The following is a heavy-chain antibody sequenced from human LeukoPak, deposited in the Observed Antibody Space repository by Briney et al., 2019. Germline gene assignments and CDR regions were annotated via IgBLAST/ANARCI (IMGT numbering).Heavy chain of an antibody. Sequence: GGSLRLSCAASGFTFSTYAMSWVRQAPGRGLEWVSTISDSGGSTYYADPVKGRFTISRDNSKNTLYLQMSSLRAEDTAVYYCAIHDFKWFGELLYYYYYGMDVWGQGTTVTVSS. CDR3: AIHDFKWFGELLYYYYYGMDV. CDR1: GFTFSTYA. V-gene: IGHV3-23*01. CDR2: ISDSGGST. D-gene: IGHD3-10*01. J-gene: IGHJ6*02.